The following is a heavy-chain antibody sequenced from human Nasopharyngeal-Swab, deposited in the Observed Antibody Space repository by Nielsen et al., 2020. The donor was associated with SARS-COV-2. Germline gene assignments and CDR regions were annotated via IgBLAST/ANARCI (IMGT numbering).Heavy chain of an antibody. CDR2: INPSGGST. J-gene: IGHJ4*02. V-gene: IGHV1-46*01. Sequence: ASVKVSCKASGYTFTSYGISWVRQAPGQGLEWMGIINPSGGSTSYAQKFQGRVTMTRDTSTSTVYMELSSLRSEDTAVYYCARDSPITGTTYDYWGQGTLVTVSS. CDR1: GYTFTSYG. CDR3: ARDSPITGTTYDY. D-gene: IGHD1-7*01.